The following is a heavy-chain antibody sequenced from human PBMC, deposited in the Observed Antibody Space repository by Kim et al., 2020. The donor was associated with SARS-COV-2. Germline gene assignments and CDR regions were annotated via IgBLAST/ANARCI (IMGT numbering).Heavy chain of an antibody. J-gene: IGHJ4*02. D-gene: IGHD2-8*01. V-gene: IGHV1-18*01. CDR3: ARVGGRVYAVYFDY. Sequence: AQKLQGRVTMTTDTSTSTAYMELRSLRSDDTAVYYCARVGGRVYAVYFDYWGQGTLVTVSS.